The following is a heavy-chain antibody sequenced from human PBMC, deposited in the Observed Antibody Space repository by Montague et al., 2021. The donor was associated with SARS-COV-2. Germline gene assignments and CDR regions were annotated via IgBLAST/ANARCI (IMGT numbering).Heavy chain of an antibody. V-gene: IGHV3-23*01. CDR1: GFTFSSYA. CDR3: AKERYYDFWSPQYYFDY. J-gene: IGHJ4*02. D-gene: IGHD3-3*01. CDR2: ISGSGGST. Sequence: FLRLSCAASGFTFSSYAMSWVRQAPGKGLEWVSAISGSGGSTYYADSVKGRFTISRDNSKNTLYLQMNSLRAEDTAVYYCAKERYYDFWSPQYYFDYWAREPWSPSPQ.